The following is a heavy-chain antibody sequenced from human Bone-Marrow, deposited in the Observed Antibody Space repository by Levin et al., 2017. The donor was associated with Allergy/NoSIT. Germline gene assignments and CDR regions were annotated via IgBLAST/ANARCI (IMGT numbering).Heavy chain of an antibody. CDR1: GFIFDDYA. D-gene: IGHD1-26*01. CDR2: ISWNNKTR. Sequence: SLKISCAASGFIFDDYAVHWVRQVPGKGLEWVSGISWNNKTRGYAAAVRGRFSISRDNGKKSLYLQMNSLRIEDTALYYCAKGVGATGYYGMDLWGQGTTVTVSS. CDR3: AKGVGATGYYGMDL. J-gene: IGHJ6*02. V-gene: IGHV3-9*01.